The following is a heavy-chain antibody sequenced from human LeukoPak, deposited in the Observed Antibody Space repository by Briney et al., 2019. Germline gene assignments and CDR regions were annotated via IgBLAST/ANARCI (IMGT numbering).Heavy chain of an antibody. V-gene: IGHV3-48*04. CDR3: ARDVTYHGGDWFDP. CDR1: EFTFSSYS. J-gene: IGHJ5*02. Sequence: GGSLRLSCAASEFTFSSYSMGWVRQAPGKGLEWVSYISSTATSIYYADSVKGRFTVSRDNAKDSLYLQMNSLRAEDTAVYYCARDVTYHGGDWFDPWGQGTLVTVSS. CDR2: ISSTATSI. D-gene: IGHD4-23*01.